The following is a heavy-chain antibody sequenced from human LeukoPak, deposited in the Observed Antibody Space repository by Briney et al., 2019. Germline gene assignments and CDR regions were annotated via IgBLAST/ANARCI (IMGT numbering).Heavy chain of an antibody. CDR2: ISGYKGNT. V-gene: IGHV1-18*01. D-gene: IGHD6-19*01. J-gene: IGHJ4*02. Sequence: ASVKVSCKASGYTFTSHGITWLRQAPGQGLEWMGWISGYKGNTNYAQKLQGRVTMTTDTSTSTAYMELRSLRSDDTAVYYCARDSKHSSGSREFDYWGQGTLVTVSS. CDR3: ARDSKHSSGSREFDY. CDR1: GYTFTSHG.